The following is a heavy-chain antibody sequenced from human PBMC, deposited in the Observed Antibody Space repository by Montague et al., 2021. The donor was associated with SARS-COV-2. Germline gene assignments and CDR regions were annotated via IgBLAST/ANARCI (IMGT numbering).Heavy chain of an antibody. Sequence: SETLSLTCTVSDGSISTHYWNWIRQFPGKGLEWIGYIDYRGSTNYNPSLQSRVIISVDRSKIQFSLKLNSVTAADTAIYYCARLPYDNSYGMDVWGQGTTVTVSS. V-gene: IGHV4-59*11. CDR3: ARLPYDNSYGMDV. D-gene: IGHD3-9*01. CDR1: DGSISTHY. CDR2: IDYRGST. J-gene: IGHJ6*02.